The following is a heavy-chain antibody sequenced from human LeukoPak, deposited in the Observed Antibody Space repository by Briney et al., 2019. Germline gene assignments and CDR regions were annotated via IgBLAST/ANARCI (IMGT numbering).Heavy chain of an antibody. CDR2: INPNSGDT. D-gene: IGHD6-19*01. J-gene: IGHJ3*02. CDR1: GYTFTGYY. V-gene: IGHV1-2*02. CDR3: ARDLYSSGWTDAFDI. Sequence: ASVKVSCKASGYTFTGYYMHWVRQAPGQGLEWMGWINPNSGDTNYSQKFQGRVSMTRDTSINTAYMELSRLTSDDTAVYYCARDLYSSGWTDAFDIWGQGTMVTVSS.